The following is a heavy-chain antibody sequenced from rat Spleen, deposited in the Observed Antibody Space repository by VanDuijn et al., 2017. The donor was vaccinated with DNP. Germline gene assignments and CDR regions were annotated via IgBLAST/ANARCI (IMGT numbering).Heavy chain of an antibody. CDR1: GFTFSDYY. V-gene: IGHV5-22*01. D-gene: IGHD1-3*01. Sequence: EVQLVESGGGLVQPGRSLKISCAASGFTFSDYYMAWVRQAPTKGLEWVAYSNYAGGSTYHGDSVRGRFTISRDNAKNTLYLQMNSLRSEDMATYYCTRHVLPLRVWDYWGQGVMVTVSS. CDR3: TRHVLPLRVWDY. CDR2: SNYAGGST. J-gene: IGHJ2*01.